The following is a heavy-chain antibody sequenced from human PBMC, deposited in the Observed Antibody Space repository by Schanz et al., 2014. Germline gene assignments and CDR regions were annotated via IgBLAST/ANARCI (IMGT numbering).Heavy chain of an antibody. CDR2: IYLSDGST. V-gene: IGHV1-46*01. D-gene: IGHD3-9*01. CDR1: GYTFIDYY. Sequence: QVQLVQSGGEVKTPGASVKVSCKASGYTFIDYYMHWVRQAPGQGLEWMGRIYLSDGSTRYAQKFQGRVTVTRDTSTTTVYMDLSSLISEDTAVYYCAFDRDDAYDIWGQGTTVTVSS. CDR3: AFDRDDAYDI. J-gene: IGHJ3*02.